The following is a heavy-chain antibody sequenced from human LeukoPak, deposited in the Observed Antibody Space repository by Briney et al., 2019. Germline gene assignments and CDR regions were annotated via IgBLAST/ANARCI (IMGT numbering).Heavy chain of an antibody. D-gene: IGHD6-19*01. V-gene: IGHV3-30*02. CDR2: IQNHGNDK. CDR3: AREGGVTVAGKFDS. J-gene: IGHJ4*02. Sequence: GGSLRLSCVASGLDFRRSGMHWVRQAPGKGLEWVAFIQNHGNDKYYVDSLKGRFAISGDNSKSTVYLQMNSLRAEDTAVYYCAREGGVTVAGKFDSWGQGTLVTVSS. CDR1: GLDFRRSG.